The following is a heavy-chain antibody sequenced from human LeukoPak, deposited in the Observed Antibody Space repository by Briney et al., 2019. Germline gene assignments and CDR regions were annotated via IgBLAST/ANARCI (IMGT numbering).Heavy chain of an antibody. D-gene: IGHD2-2*01. J-gene: IGHJ4*02. Sequence: RAASVKVSCKASGYTFTGYCMHWVRQAPGQGFEWMGWINPNSGDTNYAQKFQGRVTMTRDTSISTAHMELSRLRSDDTAVYYCARANPLYCSSTTCLFDYWGQGTLVNVSS. CDR2: INPNSGDT. CDR1: GYTFTGYC. V-gene: IGHV1-2*02. CDR3: ARANPLYCSSTTCLFDY.